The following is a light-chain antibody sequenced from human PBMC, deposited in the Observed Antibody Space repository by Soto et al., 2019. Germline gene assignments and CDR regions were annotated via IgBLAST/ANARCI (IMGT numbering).Light chain of an antibody. CDR2: GAS. Sequence: EIVLTQSPGTLSLSAGERATLSCRASQSISRSLAWYQQKPGQAPRLLIYGASTRATGIPAKFSGGGSGTEFTLTISSLKSEDFAIYYCQQYKNGWTFGQGTKVDIK. V-gene: IGKV3-15*01. CDR3: QQYKNGWT. J-gene: IGKJ1*01. CDR1: QSISRS.